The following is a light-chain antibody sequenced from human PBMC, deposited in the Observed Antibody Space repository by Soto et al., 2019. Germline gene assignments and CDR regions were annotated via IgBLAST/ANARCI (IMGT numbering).Light chain of an antibody. CDR1: QSISSW. J-gene: IGKJ5*01. Sequence: EIQMSQSPSTLSASVGDRVTITCRASQSISSWLAWYQQKPGKAPKLLIYDASIRATGVPARFSGTGSETDFTLTISGLQSEDSAVYFCQQYNIWPFSSGQGRRLAVK. CDR2: DAS. V-gene: IGKV1-5*01. CDR3: QQYNIWPFS.